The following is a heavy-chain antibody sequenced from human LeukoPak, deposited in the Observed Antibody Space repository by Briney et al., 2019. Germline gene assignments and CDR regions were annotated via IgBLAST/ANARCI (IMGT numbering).Heavy chain of an antibody. Sequence: GGSLRLSCAASGFTFSDYYMNWVRQAPGKGLEWVSSISSSSSYIYYADSVKGRFTISRDNAKNSLYLQMNSLRAEDTAVYYCARTPIAVAGGYWFDPWGQGTLVTVSS. CDR3: ARTPIAVAGGYWFDP. D-gene: IGHD6-19*01. CDR2: ISSSSSYI. V-gene: IGHV3-21*04. J-gene: IGHJ5*02. CDR1: GFTFSDYY.